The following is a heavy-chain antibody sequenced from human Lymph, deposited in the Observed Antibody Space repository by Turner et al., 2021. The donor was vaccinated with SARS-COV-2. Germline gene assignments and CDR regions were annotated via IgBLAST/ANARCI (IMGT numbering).Heavy chain of an antibody. D-gene: IGHD4-17*01. CDR1: EFTVSSNY. J-gene: IGHJ4*02. V-gene: IGHV3-53*01. Sequence: EVQLVESGGGLIQPGGSLRRSCAASEFTVSSNYMSWVRQAPGKGLEWVSIIYSGGSTYYADSVKGRFTISRDNSKNTLYLKMNSLRAEDTAVYYCARVLPYGDYFDYWGQGTLVTVSS. CDR2: IYSGGST. CDR3: ARVLPYGDYFDY.